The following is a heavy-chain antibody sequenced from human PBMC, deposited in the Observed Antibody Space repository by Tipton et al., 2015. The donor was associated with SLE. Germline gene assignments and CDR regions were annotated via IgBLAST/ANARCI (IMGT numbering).Heavy chain of an antibody. CDR2: IYYTGDT. J-gene: IGHJ4*02. D-gene: IGHD6-13*01. CDR1: GGSISSHY. CDR3: ARDAGSWEPYFDH. V-gene: IGHV4-59*11. Sequence: TLSLTCTVSGGSISSHYWSWIRQPPGKGLEWIGYIYYTGDTKYNPSLKSRVTISVDTSKNQFSLKLSPVTAADTAVYYCARDAGSWEPYFDHWGQGTLVTVSS.